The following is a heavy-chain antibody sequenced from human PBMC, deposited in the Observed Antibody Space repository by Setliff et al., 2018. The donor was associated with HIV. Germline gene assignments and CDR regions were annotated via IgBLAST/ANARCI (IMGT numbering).Heavy chain of an antibody. V-gene: IGHV4-4*07. Sequence: SETLSLTCSVSGGSIRSYSWSWIRQPAGKDLEWIGRVSGSGTTNYNASLKSRVTMSVDTSKNHFSLKLSSVTAADTAMYYCAREGSEAVDYEANWFDPWGQGTLVTSPQ. CDR3: AREGSEAVDYEANWFDP. CDR1: GGSIRSYS. CDR2: VSGSGTT. J-gene: IGHJ5*02. D-gene: IGHD4-17*01.